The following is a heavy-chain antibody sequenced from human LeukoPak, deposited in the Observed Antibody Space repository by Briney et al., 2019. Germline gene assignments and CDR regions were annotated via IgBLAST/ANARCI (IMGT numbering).Heavy chain of an antibody. D-gene: IGHD1-26*01. CDR2: INEDGSQK. CDR3: ATPTVGGTWAAY. V-gene: IGHV3-7*01. J-gene: IGHJ4*02. Sequence: GGSLRLSCAASGFTFSRYWMSWFRQAPGKGLEWVANINEDGSQKYYVGSVTGRFTISRDNAKNSVYLQMNSLRAEDTAVYYCATPTVGGTWAAYWGQGALVPVSS. CDR1: GFTFSRYW.